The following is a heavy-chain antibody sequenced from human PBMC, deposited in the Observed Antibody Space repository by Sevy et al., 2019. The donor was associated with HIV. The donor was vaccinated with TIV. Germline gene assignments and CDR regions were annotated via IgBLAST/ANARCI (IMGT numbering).Heavy chain of an antibody. CDR3: TTVLGWEGTSDY. V-gene: IGHV3-15*07. CDR1: GFSFINAW. CDR2: IRSKADGGTA. Sequence: GGSLRLSCAASGFSFINAWMNWVRQAPGKGLEWVGRIRSKADGGTAVYAAPVKGRFIISRDDSENTLYLQMNSLRTEDTAIYYCTTVLGWEGTSDYWGQGTLVTVSS. D-gene: IGHD1-26*01. J-gene: IGHJ4*02.